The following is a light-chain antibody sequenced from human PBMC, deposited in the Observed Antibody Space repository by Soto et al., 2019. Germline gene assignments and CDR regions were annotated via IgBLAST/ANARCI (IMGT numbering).Light chain of an antibody. CDR2: EVS. Sequence: QSALTQPASVSGSPGQSITISCTGTSSDVGGYNYVSWYQQHPGKAPKLMIYEVSNRPSGVSNRFSGSKSGNTASLTISGLQAEDEADYYCSSYTSSSTYVFRNGTKVTVL. V-gene: IGLV2-14*01. J-gene: IGLJ1*01. CDR1: SSDVGGYNY. CDR3: SSYTSSSTYV.